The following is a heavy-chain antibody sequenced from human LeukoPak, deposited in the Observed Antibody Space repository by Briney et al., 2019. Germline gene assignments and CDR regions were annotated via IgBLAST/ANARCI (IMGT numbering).Heavy chain of an antibody. CDR3: ATGSHGGIDY. J-gene: IGHJ4*02. Sequence: SVKVSCKTSGFKFGSYGINWVRQAPGQGLEWMGAIMPVSGPTTYAQDFQGRVTITEDESTSTAYMELSALRSEDTAVFYCATGSHGGIDYWGQGTLVTVSS. D-gene: IGHD3-16*01. V-gene: IGHV1-69*13. CDR2: IMPVSGPT. CDR1: GFKFGSYG.